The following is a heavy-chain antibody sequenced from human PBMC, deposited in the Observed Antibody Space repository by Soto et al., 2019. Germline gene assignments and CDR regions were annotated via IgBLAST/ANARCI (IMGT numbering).Heavy chain of an antibody. CDR1: GYTFTGYY. D-gene: IGHD1-1*01. CDR2: INPNSGGT. CDR3: ARAPLNWNDLFDY. V-gene: IGHV1-2*04. J-gene: IGHJ4*02. Sequence: GASVKVSCKASGYTFTGYYMHWVRQAPGQGLEWMGWINPNSGGTNYAQKFQGWVTMTRDTSISTAYMELSRLRSDDTAVYYCARAPLNWNDLFDYWGQGTLVTVSS.